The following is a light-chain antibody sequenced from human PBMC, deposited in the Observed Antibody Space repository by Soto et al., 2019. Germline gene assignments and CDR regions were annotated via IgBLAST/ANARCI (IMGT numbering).Light chain of an antibody. V-gene: IGKV3-20*01. CDR1: QSVSNNY. Sequence: ETVLTQSPGTLSLSPGERATLFCRASQSVSNNYLAWYQQKPGQAPRLLIYGASSRATGIPDRFGGSGSGTDFSLTISRLEPEDSAVYYCQQHGTSPPSWTFGQGTKVEIK. CDR2: GAS. CDR3: QQHGTSPPSWT. J-gene: IGKJ1*01.